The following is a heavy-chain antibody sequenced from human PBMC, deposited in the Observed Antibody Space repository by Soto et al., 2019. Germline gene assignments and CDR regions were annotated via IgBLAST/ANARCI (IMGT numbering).Heavy chain of an antibody. CDR1: GDSISSGDY. Sequence: SETLSLTCDVSGDSISSGDYWAWIRQPPGKGLEWIASIYHSGTTYYNPSLKSRVTISVDTSKNQFSPKLTSVTAADSALYFCAKGRPGVAAAPDYWGQGTLVTVSS. CDR3: AKGRPGVAAAPDY. D-gene: IGHD2-21*01. CDR2: IYHSGTT. V-gene: IGHV4-38-2*01. J-gene: IGHJ4*02.